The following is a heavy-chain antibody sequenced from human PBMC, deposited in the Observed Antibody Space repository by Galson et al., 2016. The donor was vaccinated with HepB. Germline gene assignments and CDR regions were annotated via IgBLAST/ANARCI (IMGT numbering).Heavy chain of an antibody. V-gene: IGHV5-51*01. D-gene: IGHD3-16*02. CDR2: IYPDDSDT. CDR1: GYSFNDYW. Sequence: QSGAEVKKPGESLKISCKGSGYSFNDYWIGWVRQKPGKGLEWMGIIYPDDSDTRYSPSFQGQVTISADKSINTAYLQWSSLKTSDTAMYYCMRHQDYVWGSYLTARNHWGQGTLVTVSS. J-gene: IGHJ4*02. CDR3: MRHQDYVWGSYLTARNH.